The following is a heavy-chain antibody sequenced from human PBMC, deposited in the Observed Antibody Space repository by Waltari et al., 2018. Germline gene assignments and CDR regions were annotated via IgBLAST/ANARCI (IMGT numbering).Heavy chain of an antibody. Sequence: QVQLVQSGAEVKKPGSSVKVSCKASGGTFSSYTISWVRQAPGQGLEWMGRIIPILGIANYAQKFQGRVTITADKSTSTAYMELSSLRSEDTAVYYCARGRYSSGWRKHHLDYWGQGTLVTVSS. D-gene: IGHD6-19*01. CDR3: ARGRYSSGWRKHHLDY. CDR1: GGTFSSYT. J-gene: IGHJ4*02. V-gene: IGHV1-69*02. CDR2: IIPILGIA.